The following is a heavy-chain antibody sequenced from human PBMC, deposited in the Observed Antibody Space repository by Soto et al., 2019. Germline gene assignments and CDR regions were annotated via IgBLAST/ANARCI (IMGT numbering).Heavy chain of an antibody. CDR3: AKPVGPLGLDY. D-gene: IGHD7-27*01. CDR2: IKTDGRT. CDR1: GFPFTMYT. J-gene: IGHJ4*02. Sequence: QPGGSLRLSCAASGFPFTMYTMSWVRQAPGKGLEWVSSIKTDGRTYYANSVKGRFTISRDNSENTLYIQMNSLRVEGTALYYCAKPVGPLGLDYWGQGALVTVSS. V-gene: IGHV3-23*01.